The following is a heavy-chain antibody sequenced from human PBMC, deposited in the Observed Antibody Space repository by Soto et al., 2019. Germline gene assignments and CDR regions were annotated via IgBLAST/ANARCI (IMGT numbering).Heavy chain of an antibody. Sequence: GGSLRLSCAASGFTFSSDAMSWVRQAPGKGLEWVSAISGSGGSTDYADSVKGRFTISRDNSKNTLYLQMHSLRAEDTAVYYCAKDGSSWYPFDYWGQGTLVTVSS. CDR1: GFTFSSDA. J-gene: IGHJ4*02. CDR3: AKDGSSWYPFDY. V-gene: IGHV3-23*01. D-gene: IGHD6-13*01. CDR2: ISGSGGST.